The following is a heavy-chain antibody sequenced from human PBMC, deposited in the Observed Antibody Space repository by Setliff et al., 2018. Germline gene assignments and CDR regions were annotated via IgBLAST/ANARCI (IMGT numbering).Heavy chain of an antibody. Sequence: SETLSLTCTVSGGSISSYYWSWIRQPPGKRLEWIGEIIHSGSTNYNPSLKSRVTISVDTSKNQFSLKLSSVTAADTAVYYCAARGYYDSSGLYYFDYWGQGALVTVSS. J-gene: IGHJ4*02. D-gene: IGHD3-22*01. V-gene: IGHV4-34*12. CDR3: AARGYYDSSGLYYFDY. CDR1: GGSISSYY. CDR2: IIHSGST.